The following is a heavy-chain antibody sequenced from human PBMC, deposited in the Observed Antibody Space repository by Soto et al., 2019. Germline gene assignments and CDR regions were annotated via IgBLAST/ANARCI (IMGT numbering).Heavy chain of an antibody. V-gene: IGHV4-31*03. J-gene: IGHJ4*02. CDR2: IYYSGST. CDR3: ARACSGGSCPDLDY. D-gene: IGHD2-15*01. Sequence: SETLSLTCTVSGGSISSGGYYWSWIRQHPGKGLEWIGYIYYSGSTYYNPSLKSRVTISVDTSKNQFSLKLSSVTAADTAVYYYARACSGGSCPDLDYWGQGTLVTVSS. CDR1: GGSISSGGYY.